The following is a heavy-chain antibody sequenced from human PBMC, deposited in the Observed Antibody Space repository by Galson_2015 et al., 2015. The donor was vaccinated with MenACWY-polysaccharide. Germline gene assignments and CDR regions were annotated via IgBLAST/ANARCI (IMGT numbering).Heavy chain of an antibody. CDR3: ARALVVPAAIKYYYYYYMDV. CDR1: GFTFSSYR. CDR2: ISSSSSYI. V-gene: IGHV3-21*01. Sequence: SLRLSCAASGFTFSSYRMNWVRQAPGKGLEWVSSISSSSSYIYYADSVKGRFTISRDNAKNSLYLQMNSLRAEDTAVYYCARALVVPAAIKYYYYYYMDVWGQGTTVTVSS. J-gene: IGHJ6*03. D-gene: IGHD2-2*02.